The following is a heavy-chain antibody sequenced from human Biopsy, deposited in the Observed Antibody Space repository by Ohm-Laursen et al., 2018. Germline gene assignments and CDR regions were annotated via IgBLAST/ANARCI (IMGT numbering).Heavy chain of an antibody. D-gene: IGHD4-17*01. Sequence: SETLSLTCSVSGTSIITYSWSWIRQPAGKGLEWIGRIYVSGSTNYNPSLKSRVTMSLDTSGSRFSLELASVTAADTAVYYCARDSPSYADYPLDSWGPGILVTVS. V-gene: IGHV4-4*07. J-gene: IGHJ4*02. CDR2: IYVSGST. CDR3: ARDSPSYADYPLDS. CDR1: GTSIITYS.